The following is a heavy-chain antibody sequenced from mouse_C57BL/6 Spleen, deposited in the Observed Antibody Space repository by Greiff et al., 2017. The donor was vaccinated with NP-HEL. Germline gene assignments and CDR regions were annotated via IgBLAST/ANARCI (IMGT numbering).Heavy chain of an antibody. Sequence: QVQLQQPGAELVRPGTSVKLSCKASGYTFTSYWMHWVKQRPGQGLEWIGVIDPSDSYTNYNQKFKGKATLTVDTSSSTAYMQLSSLTSADSAVYYCARYWEGYYFDYWGQGTTLTVSS. CDR1: GYTFTSYW. CDR2: IDPSDSYT. CDR3: ARYWEGYYFDY. V-gene: IGHV1-59*01. J-gene: IGHJ2*01. D-gene: IGHD4-1*01.